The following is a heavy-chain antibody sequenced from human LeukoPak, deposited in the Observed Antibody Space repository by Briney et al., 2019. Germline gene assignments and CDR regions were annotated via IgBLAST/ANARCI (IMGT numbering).Heavy chain of an antibody. CDR3: ARRPRNSGSDDGPSGLDY. J-gene: IGHJ4*02. D-gene: IGHD1-26*01. CDR2: INHSGST. Sequence: SETLSLTCAVYGESFSGFYWSWIRQPPGKGLEWIGEINHSGSTNYNPSLKSRVTISVDTSKNQFSLKLSSVTAADTAVYYCARRPRNSGSDDGPSGLDYWGQGTLVTVSS. V-gene: IGHV4-34*01. CDR1: GESFSGFY.